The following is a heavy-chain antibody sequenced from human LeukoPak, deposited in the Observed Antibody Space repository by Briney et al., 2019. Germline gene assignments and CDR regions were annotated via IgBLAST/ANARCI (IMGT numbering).Heavy chain of an antibody. CDR1: GFTFSSYG. CDR2: IRYDGSNK. J-gene: IGHJ4*02. CDR3: AKGGDIVVVPAAIVY. V-gene: IGHV3-30*02. Sequence: PGGSLRLSCAASGFTFSSYGMHWVRQAPGKGLEWVAFIRYDGSNKYYADSVKGRFTISRDNSKNTLYLQMNSLRAEDTAVYYCAKGGDIVVVPAAIVYWGQGTLVTVSS. D-gene: IGHD2-2*02.